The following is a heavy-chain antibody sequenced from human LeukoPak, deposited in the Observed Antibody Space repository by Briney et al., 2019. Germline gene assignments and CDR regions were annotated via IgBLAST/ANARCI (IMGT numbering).Heavy chain of an antibody. Sequence: PSEALSLTCTVSGGSMSSKNYHWGWIRQPPGKGLEWIGSIFYSGSTYYNPSLESRVTISVDTSKNQFSLKLSSVTAADTAVYYCARMPAGSYDGSSFSSFDNWGQGTLVTVSS. D-gene: IGHD3-22*01. CDR3: ARMPAGSYDGSSFSSFDN. CDR2: IFYSGST. CDR1: GGSMSSKNYH. J-gene: IGHJ4*02. V-gene: IGHV4-39*01.